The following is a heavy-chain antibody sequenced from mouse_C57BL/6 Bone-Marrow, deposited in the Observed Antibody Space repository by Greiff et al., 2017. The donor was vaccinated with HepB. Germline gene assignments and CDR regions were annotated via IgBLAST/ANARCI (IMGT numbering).Heavy chain of an antibody. CDR1: GYSFTGYY. CDR3: ARDLLLRYFDV. V-gene: IGHV1-43*01. Sequence: EVQRVESGPELVKPGASVKISCKASGYSFTGYYMHWVKQSSEKSLEWIGEINPSTGGTSYNQKFKGKATLTVDKSSSTAYMQLKSLTSEDSAVYYCARDLLLRYFDVWGTGTTVTVSS. D-gene: IGHD1-1*01. CDR2: INPSTGGT. J-gene: IGHJ1*03.